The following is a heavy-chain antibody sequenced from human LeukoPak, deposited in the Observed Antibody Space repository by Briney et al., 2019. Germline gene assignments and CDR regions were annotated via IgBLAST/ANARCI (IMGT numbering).Heavy chain of an antibody. J-gene: IGHJ6*03. D-gene: IGHD3-10*01. CDR2: INHSGST. Sequence: PSETLSLTYAVHGGSFRGYYWSWIRQPPGKGLEWIGEINHSGSTNYNPYLKRRVTISVDTSKNQLSLKLSSVTAADTAVYYCARKRVRGYGYYYYMDVWGKGTTVTVSS. V-gene: IGHV4-34*01. CDR1: GGSFRGYY. CDR3: ARKRVRGYGYYYYMDV.